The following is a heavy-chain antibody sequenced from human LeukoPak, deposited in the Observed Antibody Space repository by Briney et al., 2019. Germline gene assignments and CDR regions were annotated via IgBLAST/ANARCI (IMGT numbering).Heavy chain of an antibody. CDR2: IYYSGST. J-gene: IGHJ4*02. CDR1: GRSISSGGYY. D-gene: IGHD5-18*01. V-gene: IGHV4-31*03. CDR3: ARDIDSYGYDY. Sequence: SETLSLTCTVSGRSISSGGYYWSWIRQHPGKGLEWIGYIYYSGSTYYNPSLKSRVTISVDTSKNQFSLKLSSVTAADTAVYYCARDIDSYGYDYWGQGTLVTVSS.